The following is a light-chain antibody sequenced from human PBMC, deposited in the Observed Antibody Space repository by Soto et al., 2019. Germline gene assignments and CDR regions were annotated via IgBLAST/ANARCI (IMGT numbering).Light chain of an antibody. CDR1: SSDVGGYNF. Sequence: QSALTQPPSASGSPGQSVTISCTGTSSDVGGYNFVSWYQQYPGKAPKLIIYEVTKRPSGVPDRFSGSKSGNTASLTVSGLQTDDEADYYCSSYGGSNNFVFGNGTKVTV. V-gene: IGLV2-8*01. CDR2: EVT. CDR3: SSYGGSNNFV. J-gene: IGLJ1*01.